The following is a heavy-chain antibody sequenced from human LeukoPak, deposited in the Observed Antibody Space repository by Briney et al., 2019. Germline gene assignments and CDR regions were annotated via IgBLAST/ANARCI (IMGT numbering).Heavy chain of an antibody. CDR1: GGSISSYY. D-gene: IGHD3-22*01. CDR3: ARGVHLLRSYYYGMDV. V-gene: IGHV4-34*01. Sequence: PSETLSLTCTVSGGSISSYYWSWIRQPPGKGLEWIGEINHSGSTNYNPSLKSRVTISVDTSKNQFSLKLSSVTAADTAVYYCARGVHLLRSYYYGMDVWGQGTTVTVSS. J-gene: IGHJ6*02. CDR2: INHSGST.